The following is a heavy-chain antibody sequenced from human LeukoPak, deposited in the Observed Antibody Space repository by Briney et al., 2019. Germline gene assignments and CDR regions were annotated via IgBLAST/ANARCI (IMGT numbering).Heavy chain of an antibody. J-gene: IGHJ4*02. D-gene: IGHD3-22*01. CDR1: GYIFSSYW. V-gene: IGHV5-51*01. CDR3: ARHQYYYDTRAYYIDY. Sequence: PGGSLRLSCKGSGYIFSSYWIGWARQMPGKGLEWMGIIYPGGSDTRYSPPFQGQVTISADKSISTAYVQWNSLRASDTAMYHCARHQYYYDTRAYYIDYWGQGTLVTVSS. CDR2: IYPGGSDT.